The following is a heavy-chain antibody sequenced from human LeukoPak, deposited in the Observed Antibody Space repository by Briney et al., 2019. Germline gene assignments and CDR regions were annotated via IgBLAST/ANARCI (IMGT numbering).Heavy chain of an antibody. CDR3: ARDRLTTVTTFHFDY. D-gene: IGHD4-17*01. J-gene: IGHJ4*02. CDR1: GFTFSSYA. CDR2: IWSDTTNK. V-gene: IGHV3-33*01. Sequence: GRSLRLSCAASGFTFSSYALHWVRQAPGKGLEWVAVIWSDTTNKYYADSVKGRFTISRDNSKNTLHLQMSSPRAEDTAMYYCARDRLTTVTTFHFDYWGQGTLVTVSS.